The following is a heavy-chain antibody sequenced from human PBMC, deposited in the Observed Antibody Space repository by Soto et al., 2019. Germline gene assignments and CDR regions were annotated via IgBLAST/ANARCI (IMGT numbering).Heavy chain of an antibody. CDR2: VSWNSGTM. V-gene: IGHV3-9*01. D-gene: IGHD2-2*01. Sequence: EVQLVESGGGLVQPGRSLRLSCAASGFSFDEYAMHWVRQAPGKGLEWVSGVSWNSGTMGYGDSVRGRFAISRDNAKNSRYLQMNSLTTEDKALYYCAKGFCSSTRCLTYSYMDVWGKGTTVTVSS. J-gene: IGHJ6*03. CDR1: GFSFDEYA. CDR3: AKGFCSSTRCLTYSYMDV.